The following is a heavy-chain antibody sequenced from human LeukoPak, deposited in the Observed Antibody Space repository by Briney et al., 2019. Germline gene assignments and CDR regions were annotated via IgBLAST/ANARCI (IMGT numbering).Heavy chain of an antibody. Sequence: SETLSLTCTVSGGSISSYYWSWIRQPPGKGLEWIGYIYYSGSTNYNPSLKSRVTMSVDTSKNQFSLRLSSVNAADTAVYFCARAGTSGGLNWLDPWGQGTLVTVSS. V-gene: IGHV4-59*12. J-gene: IGHJ5*02. D-gene: IGHD3-10*01. CDR1: GGSISSYY. CDR2: IYYSGST. CDR3: ARAGTSGGLNWLDP.